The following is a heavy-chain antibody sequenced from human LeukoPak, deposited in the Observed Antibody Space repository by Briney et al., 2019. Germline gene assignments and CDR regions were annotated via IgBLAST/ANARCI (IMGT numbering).Heavy chain of an antibody. V-gene: IGHV4-31*03. D-gene: IGHD3-9*01. CDR2: IYYSGST. J-gene: IGHJ6*02. CDR3: ARDFRYDILTGYYKPYYYGMDV. Sequence: TSETLSLTCTVSGGSISSGGYYWSWIRQHPGKGLEWIGYIYYSGSTYYNPSLKSRVTISVDTSKNQFSLKLSSVTAADTAVYYCARDFRYDILTGYYKPYYYGMDVWGQGTTVTVSS. CDR1: GGSISSGGYY.